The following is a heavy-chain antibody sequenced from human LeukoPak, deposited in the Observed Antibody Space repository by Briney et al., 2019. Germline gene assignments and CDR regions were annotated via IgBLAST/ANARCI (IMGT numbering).Heavy chain of an antibody. Sequence: GASVKVPCKASGYTFTSYGISWVRQAPGQGLEWMGWISAYNGNTNYAQKLQGRVTMTTDTSTSTAYMELRSLRSDDTAVYYCARSRGYCSSTSCYMGLDWFDPWGQGTLVTVSS. CDR1: GYTFTSYG. V-gene: IGHV1-18*01. D-gene: IGHD2-2*02. CDR3: ARSRGYCSSTSCYMGLDWFDP. J-gene: IGHJ5*02. CDR2: ISAYNGNT.